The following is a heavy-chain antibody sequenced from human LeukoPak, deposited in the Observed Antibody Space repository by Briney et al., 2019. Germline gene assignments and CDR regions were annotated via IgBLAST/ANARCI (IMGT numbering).Heavy chain of an antibody. D-gene: IGHD3-22*01. V-gene: IGHV3-30*18. J-gene: IGHJ2*01. CDR2: ISYDGSNK. CDR3: AKNRDRGVPTYYYDSSGSSHFDL. CDR1: GFTFNSYA. Sequence: GGSLRLSCAASGFTFNSYAMSWVRQAPGKGLEWVAVISYDGSNKYYADSVKGRFTISRDNSKNTLYLQMNSLRAEDTAVYYCAKNRDRGVPTYYYDSSGSSHFDLWGRGTLVTVSS.